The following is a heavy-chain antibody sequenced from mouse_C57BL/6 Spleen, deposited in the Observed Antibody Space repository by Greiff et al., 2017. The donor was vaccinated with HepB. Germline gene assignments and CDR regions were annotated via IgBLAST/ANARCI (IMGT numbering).Heavy chain of an antibody. V-gene: IGHV1S81*02. CDR3: ARIKKIVATYFDY. Sequence: QVQLQQPGAELVKAGASVKMSCKASGYTFTSYWMHWVKQRRGQGLEWFAETNPTNGRTYYNEKFKSKATLTVDTSSSTAYMLLSGPTFEDSAVYYCARIKKIVATYFDYWGQGATLTVSS. CDR2: TNPTNGRT. D-gene: IGHD1-1*01. CDR1: GYTFTSYW. J-gene: IGHJ2*01.